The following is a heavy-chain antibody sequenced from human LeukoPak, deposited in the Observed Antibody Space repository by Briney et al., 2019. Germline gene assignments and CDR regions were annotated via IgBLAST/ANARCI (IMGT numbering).Heavy chain of an antibody. CDR3: ARLSGTYGMDV. CDR1: GFTFSDYY. CDR2: ISSSSSYT. Sequence: GGSLRLSCAASGFTFSDYYMGWIRQAPGKGLEWVSYISSSSSYTNYADSVKGRFTISRDNAKNSLYLQMHSLRAEDTAVYYCARLSGTYGMDVWGQGTTVTVSS. D-gene: IGHD1-26*01. J-gene: IGHJ6*02. V-gene: IGHV3-11*06.